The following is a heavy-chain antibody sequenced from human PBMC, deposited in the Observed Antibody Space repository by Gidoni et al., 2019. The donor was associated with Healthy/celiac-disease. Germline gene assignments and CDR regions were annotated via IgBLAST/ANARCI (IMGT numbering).Heavy chain of an antibody. Sequence: LEWMGGFDPEDGETIYAQKFQGRVTMTEDTSTDTAYMELSSLRSEDTAVYYCATDREGTGILHYYYYGIDFWGQGTTVTVSS. CDR3: ATDREGTGILHYYYYGIDF. J-gene: IGHJ6*02. D-gene: IGHD6-13*01. V-gene: IGHV1-24*01. CDR2: FDPEDGET.